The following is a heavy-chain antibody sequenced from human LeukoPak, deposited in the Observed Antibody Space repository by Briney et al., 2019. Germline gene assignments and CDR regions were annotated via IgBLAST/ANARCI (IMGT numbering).Heavy chain of an antibody. CDR1: GFTFSTYT. D-gene: IGHD5/OR15-5a*01. J-gene: IGHJ4*02. CDR3: GDGRAVNIYAYAEWN. V-gene: IGHV3-30-3*02. CDR2: ISYVASDGSNT. Sequence: GGSLRLSCAASGFTFSTYTIHWVRQAPGKGLEWVAVISYVASDGSNTYYADSVKGRFTVSRDNSKNTVYLQMNSMRPEDTAWYSSGDGRAVNIYAYAEWNCGQRTLVSVSS.